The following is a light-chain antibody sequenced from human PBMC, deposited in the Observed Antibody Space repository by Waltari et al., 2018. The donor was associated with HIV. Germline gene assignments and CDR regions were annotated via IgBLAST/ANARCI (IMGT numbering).Light chain of an antibody. J-gene: IGLJ1*01. CDR1: NIGSKR. CDR3: QVWDSSSDHYV. CDR2: DDS. Sequence: SYVLTQSPSVSVAPGQTARIICGGNNIGSKRVHWYQQRPGQAPVLVVYDDSDRPSGIPGRSSGSNAGNTATLTISRVEAGDEADYYCQVWDSSSDHYVFGTGTKVTVL. V-gene: IGLV3-21*02.